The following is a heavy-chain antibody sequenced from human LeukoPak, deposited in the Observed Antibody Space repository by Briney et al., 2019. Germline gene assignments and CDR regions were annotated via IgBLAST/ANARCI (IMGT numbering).Heavy chain of an antibody. V-gene: IGHV3-21*01. CDR1: GFTFSSYS. CDR2: ISSSSSYI. CDR3: ARDLATVRGRGVGY. Sequence: PGGSLRLSCAASGFTFSSYSMNWVRQAPGKGLEWVSSISSSSSYIYYADSVKGRFTISRDNAKNSLYLQMNSLGAEDTAVYYCARDLATVRGRGVGYWGQGTLVTVSS. J-gene: IGHJ4*02. D-gene: IGHD4-17*01.